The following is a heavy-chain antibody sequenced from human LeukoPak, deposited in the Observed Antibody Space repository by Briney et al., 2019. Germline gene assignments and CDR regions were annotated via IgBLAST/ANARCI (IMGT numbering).Heavy chain of an antibody. V-gene: IGHV6-1*01. CDR3: AGGYAFDV. J-gene: IGHJ3*01. Sequence: SQTLSLTCAISGDSVSNNDGAWNWTRQPPSRGLEWLGRTYYRSQWYNDYARSVMSRISVDPDTSKNQFSLQLRSVTPDDTAVYYCAGGYAFDVWGQGTTVIVSS. CDR2: TYYRSQWYN. CDR1: GDSVSNNDGA.